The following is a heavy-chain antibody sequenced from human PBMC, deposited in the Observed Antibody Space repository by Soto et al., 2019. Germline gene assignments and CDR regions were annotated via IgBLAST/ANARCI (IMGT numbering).Heavy chain of an antibody. CDR2: ISAYNGNT. J-gene: IGHJ4*02. CDR1: GYTFTSYG. D-gene: IGHD6-13*01. Sequence: QVQLMQSGAEVKKPGASVKVSCKASGYTFTSYGISWLRQAPGQGLEWMGWISAYNGNTNYSQKLQGRVTMTTDTATSTAYMELRSLRSDDTAVYYCARDWAAAGAFDYWGQGTLVTVSS. CDR3: ARDWAAAGAFDY. V-gene: IGHV1-18*01.